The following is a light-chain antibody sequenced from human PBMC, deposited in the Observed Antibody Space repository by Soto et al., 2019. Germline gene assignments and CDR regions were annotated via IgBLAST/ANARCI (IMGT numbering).Light chain of an antibody. V-gene: IGKV1-5*01. J-gene: IGKJ2*01. Sequence: DIQMTQFPSTLSASVGDRVTITCRASQSIRSWLAWYQQKPGKAPKLLIYDGSSLQSGVPSGFSGSGSGTEFPLTIYRLQSDYFATYCFPQYNAFPHTFGQGTKGEI. CDR2: DGS. CDR1: QSIRSW. CDR3: PQYNAFPHT.